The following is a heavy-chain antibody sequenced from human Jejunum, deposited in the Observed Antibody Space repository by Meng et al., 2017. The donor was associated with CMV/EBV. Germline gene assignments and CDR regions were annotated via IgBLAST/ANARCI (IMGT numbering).Heavy chain of an antibody. CDR3: ARDNDGSSHYSQFDY. D-gene: IGHD3-22*01. Sequence: SGFHLHSYGYHGVRQFPGKGLEWVAVLWYDGSRKYFADSVQGRFSISRDDSKNTVYLQMNSLRAEDTAVYYCARDNDGSSHYSQFDYWGQGTLVTVSS. V-gene: IGHV3-33*01. J-gene: IGHJ4*02. CDR2: LWYDGSRK. CDR1: GFHLHSYG.